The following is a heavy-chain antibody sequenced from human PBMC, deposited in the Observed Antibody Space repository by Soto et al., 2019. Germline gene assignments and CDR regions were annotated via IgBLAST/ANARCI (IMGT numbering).Heavy chain of an antibody. V-gene: IGHV1-18*01. Sequence: ASVKVSCKTSGYTFSDYGISWVRQAPGQGLEWMGWISAKNGNTNFAQKFRGRVTMITDTSTNTVYMELRNLRLDDTAAYYCAREPPETPPDYWGQGTLVTSPQ. J-gene: IGHJ4*02. CDR1: GYTFSDYG. CDR2: ISAKNGNT. CDR3: AREPPETPPDY.